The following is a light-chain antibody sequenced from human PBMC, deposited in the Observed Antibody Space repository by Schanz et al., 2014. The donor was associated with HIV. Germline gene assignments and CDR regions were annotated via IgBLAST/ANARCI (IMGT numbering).Light chain of an antibody. CDR1: SSNIGNNY. V-gene: IGLV1-51*01. J-gene: IGLJ7*01. CDR2: DNN. Sequence: QSVLTQPPSVSAAPGQKVTISCSGSSSNIGNNYVSWYQQLPGTAPKLLIYDNNKRPSGIPDRFSGSKSGTSATLTISGLQSEDEADYYCAAWDVLLNGPVFGGGTQLTVL. CDR3: AAWDVLLNGPV.